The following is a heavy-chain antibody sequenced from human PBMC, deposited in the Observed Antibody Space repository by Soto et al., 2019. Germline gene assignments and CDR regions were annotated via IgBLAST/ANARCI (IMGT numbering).Heavy chain of an antibody. J-gene: IGHJ6*02. V-gene: IGHV1-58*01. CDR1: GFTFTSSA. Sequence: SVKVSCKASGFTFTSSAVQWVRQARGQRLEWIGWIVVGSGNTNYAQKFQERVTITRDMSTSTAYMELSSLRSEDTAVYYCAAPSNYYGSGSYYSYYYGMDVWG. D-gene: IGHD3-10*01. CDR2: IVVGSGNT. CDR3: AAPSNYYGSGSYYSYYYGMDV.